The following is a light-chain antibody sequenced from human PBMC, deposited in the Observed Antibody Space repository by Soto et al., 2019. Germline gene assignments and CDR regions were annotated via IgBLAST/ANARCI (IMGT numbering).Light chain of an antibody. V-gene: IGLV2-14*01. CDR1: SSDVGGYNY. J-gene: IGLJ1*01. Sequence: LTQPASVSGSPGQSITISCTGTSSDVGGYNYVSWYQQHPGKAPKLMIYDVSDRPSGVSNRFSGSKSGNTASLTISGLQAEDEADYYCSSYTSSSTLYVFGTGTKVTVL. CDR2: DVS. CDR3: SSYTSSSTLYV.